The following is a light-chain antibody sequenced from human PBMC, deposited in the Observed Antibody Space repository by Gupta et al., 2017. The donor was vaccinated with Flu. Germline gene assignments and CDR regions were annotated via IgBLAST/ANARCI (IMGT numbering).Light chain of an antibody. Sequence: ISISCTGTSSDIGTYNYVSWYQQHPGKAPELVMCDVNNRPSGVSTRFSGSKSGNTASLTISGLQAEDEAAYFCSSYTTTNTLGVFGGGTMVTVL. V-gene: IGLV2-14*03. CDR1: SSDIGTYNY. CDR2: DVN. J-gene: IGLJ2*01. CDR3: SSYTTTNTLGV.